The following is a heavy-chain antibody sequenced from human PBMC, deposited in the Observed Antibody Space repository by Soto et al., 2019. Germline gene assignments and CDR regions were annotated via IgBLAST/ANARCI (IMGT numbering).Heavy chain of an antibody. CDR2: IYYSGST. CDR1: GGSISSSSYY. Sequence: QLQLQESGPGLVKPSETLSLTCTVSGGSISSSSYYWGWIRQPPGKGLEGIGSIYYSGSTYYNPSLKSRVTISVDTSKNQFSLKLSSVTAADTAVYYCARHKAAAAGLYYYYYYMDVWGKGTTVTVSS. CDR3: ARHKAAAAGLYYYYYYMDV. D-gene: IGHD6-13*01. J-gene: IGHJ6*03. V-gene: IGHV4-39*01.